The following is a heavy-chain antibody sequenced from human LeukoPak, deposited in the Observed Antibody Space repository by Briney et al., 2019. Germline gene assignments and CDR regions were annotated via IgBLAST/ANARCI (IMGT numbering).Heavy chain of an antibody. Sequence: GGSLRLSCTTSKFTFNSYGIFWVRQAPGKGLEWVAVTSSDLNVKLYADSVKGRFTISRDNSRSTLYLQMNSLRPEDTAIYYCAREGYYGSGSPPSLYFDYWGQGTLVTVSS. V-gene: IGHV3-30*03. CDR3: AREGYYGSGSPPSLYFDY. D-gene: IGHD3-10*01. J-gene: IGHJ4*02. CDR1: KFTFNSYG. CDR2: TSSDLNVK.